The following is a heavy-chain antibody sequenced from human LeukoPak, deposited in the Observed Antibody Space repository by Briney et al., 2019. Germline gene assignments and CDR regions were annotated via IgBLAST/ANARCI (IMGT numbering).Heavy chain of an antibody. Sequence: SETLSLTCAVYGGSFSGYYWSWIRQPPGKGLEWIGEINHSGSTNYNPSLKSRVIISVDTSKNQFSLKLSSVTAADTAVYYCARDLLTGTNTKHFDYWGQGTLVTVSS. J-gene: IGHJ4*02. CDR2: INHSGST. D-gene: IGHD1-7*01. CDR3: ARDLLTGTNTKHFDY. CDR1: GGSFSGYY. V-gene: IGHV4-34*01.